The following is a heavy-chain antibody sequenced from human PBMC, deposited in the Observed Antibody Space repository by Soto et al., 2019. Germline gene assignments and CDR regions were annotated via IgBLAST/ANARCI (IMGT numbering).Heavy chain of an antibody. CDR3: ARDNGMAGSFDP. D-gene: IGHD2-8*01. V-gene: IGHV3-48*02. J-gene: IGHJ5*02. Sequence: EVQLVESGGGLGQPGGSLRLSCAASGFTFSSYSMNWVHQAPGKGLEWVSYISFSSSTIFYADSVRGRFTISRDNAKNSLYLQMNTLRDEDTAVYYCARDNGMAGSFDPWGQGTLVTVSS. CDR2: ISFSSSTI. CDR1: GFTFSSYS.